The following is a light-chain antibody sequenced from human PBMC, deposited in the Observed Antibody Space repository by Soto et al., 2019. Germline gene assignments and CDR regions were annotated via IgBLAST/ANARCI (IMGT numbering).Light chain of an antibody. CDR1: QTINRSF. CDR3: QQYGNSPRT. J-gene: IGKJ1*01. CDR2: GAS. Sequence: EIVLTQSPGTLSLSPGERVSLSCRASQTINRSFLAWYQQKLGQAPRPLIYGASSRATGVPDRFSGSGSGTDFTLTISRLEPGDFAVYYCQQYGNSPRTFGQGTKVEIK. V-gene: IGKV3-20*01.